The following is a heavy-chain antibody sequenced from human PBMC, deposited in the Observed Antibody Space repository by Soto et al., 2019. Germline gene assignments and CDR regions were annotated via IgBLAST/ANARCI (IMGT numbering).Heavy chain of an antibody. CDR1: GFTFNNYG. J-gene: IGHJ4*02. CDR2: ISYNGFNT. CDR3: AKRKTIFGVADRGSIDY. Sequence: QVQLVESGGGVVQPGRSLRLSCSASGFTFNNYGMHWVRQAPDKGPEWVAMISYNGFNTNYADSVKGRFTISRDNSKNTLYLQMNNLRAEDTAMYYCAKRKTIFGVADRGSIDYWGQGTLVTVSS. V-gene: IGHV3-30*18. D-gene: IGHD3-3*01.